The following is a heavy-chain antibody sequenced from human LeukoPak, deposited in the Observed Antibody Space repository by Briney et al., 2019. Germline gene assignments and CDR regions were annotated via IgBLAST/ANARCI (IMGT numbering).Heavy chain of an antibody. V-gene: IGHV4-59*01. CDR3: AAAGSRVRRYFQH. J-gene: IGHJ1*01. CDR2: IYYSGST. CDR1: GGSISSYY. Sequence: SETLSLTCTVPGGSISSYYWSWIRQPPGKGLEWIGYIYYSGSTNYNPSLKSRVTISVDTSKNQFSLKLSSVTAADTAVYYCAAAGSRVRRYFQHWGQGTLVTVSS. D-gene: IGHD3-16*01.